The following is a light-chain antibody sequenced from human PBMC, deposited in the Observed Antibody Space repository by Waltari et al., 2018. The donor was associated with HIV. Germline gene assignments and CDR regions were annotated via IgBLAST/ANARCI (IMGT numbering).Light chain of an antibody. V-gene: IGLV6-57*03. CDR3: HSYDAHAWV. Sequence: NFILTQPRSVSESPGKTVTISCTRSSGSITSAYVQWCQQRPGSAPPTVIYEHNQIPSVVPYRFSCYIDTSSNSASLSISGLTSEDEADYYCHSYDAHAWVFCGGTKVTVL. CDR1: SGSITSAY. J-gene: IGLJ3*02. CDR2: EHN.